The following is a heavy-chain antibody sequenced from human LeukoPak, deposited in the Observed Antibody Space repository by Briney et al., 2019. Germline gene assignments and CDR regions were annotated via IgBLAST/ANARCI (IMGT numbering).Heavy chain of an antibody. CDR1: GDTFTTYT. J-gene: IGHJ4*02. Sequence: SVKVSCKASGDTFTTYTIAWVRQAPGQGLEYMGGIIPLLQTADYAQRFQGKVTITADESTNTAYLALSSLTSEDTAVYYCARLVGSSFDYWAREPWSSSLQ. CDR2: IIPLLQTA. CDR3: ARLVGSSFDY. V-gene: IGHV1-69*13. D-gene: IGHD1-26*01.